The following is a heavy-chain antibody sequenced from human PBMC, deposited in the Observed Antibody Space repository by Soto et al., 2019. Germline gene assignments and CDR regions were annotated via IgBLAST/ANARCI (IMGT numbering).Heavy chain of an antibody. CDR2: ISAYNGNT. V-gene: IGHV1-18*01. CDR3: ARDRGYKWNEQVDY. J-gene: IGHJ4*02. D-gene: IGHD1-20*01. Sequence: QVQLVQSGAEVKKPGASVKVSCQASGYTFTSYGISWVRQAPGQGLEWMGWISAYNGNTNYAQKLQGRVTMTTDTSTITAYMELRSLRSDDTAVFYCARDRGYKWNEQVDYWGQGTLVTVSS. CDR1: GYTFTSYG.